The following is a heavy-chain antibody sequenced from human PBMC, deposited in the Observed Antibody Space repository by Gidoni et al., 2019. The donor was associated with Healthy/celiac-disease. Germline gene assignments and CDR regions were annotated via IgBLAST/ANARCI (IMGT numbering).Heavy chain of an antibody. CDR3: QWNYYDSSGTDY. J-gene: IGHJ4*02. Sequence: EVQLVESGGGLIQPGGSLRLSCAASGFTVSSNYMSWVRQAPGKGLEWVSVIYSGGSTYYADSVKGRFTISRDNSKNTLYLQMNSLRAEDTAVYYCQWNYYDSSGTDYWGQGTLVTVSS. CDR2: IYSGGST. D-gene: IGHD3-22*01. CDR1: GFTVSSNY. V-gene: IGHV3-53*01.